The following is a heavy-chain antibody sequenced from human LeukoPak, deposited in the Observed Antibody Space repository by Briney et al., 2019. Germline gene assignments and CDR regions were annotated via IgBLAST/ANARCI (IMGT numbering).Heavy chain of an antibody. Sequence: GGSLRLSCAASGFTFSSCWMSWVRQAPGKGLEWVANIKQDGSEKYYVDSVKGRFTISRDNAKNSLYLQMNSLRAEDTAVYYCARGGDIVVVDNWFDPWGQGTLVTVSS. J-gene: IGHJ5*02. V-gene: IGHV3-7*01. CDR2: IKQDGSEK. CDR3: ARGGDIVVVDNWFDP. CDR1: GFTFSSCW. D-gene: IGHD2-2*01.